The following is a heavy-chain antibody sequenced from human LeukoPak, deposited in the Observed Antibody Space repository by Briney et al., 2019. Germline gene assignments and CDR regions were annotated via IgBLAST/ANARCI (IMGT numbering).Heavy chain of an antibody. V-gene: IGHV4-39*01. CDR3: AKNSSGWYRFDY. J-gene: IGHJ4*02. CDR2: IHYSGST. Sequence: PSETLSLTCTVSGGSISSSNYYWGWIRQPPGKGLEWIGSIHYSGSTYYNPSLESRVTISVDTSKNQFSLKLSSVTAADTAVYYCAKNSSGWYRFDYWGQGTLVTVSS. D-gene: IGHD6-19*01. CDR1: GGSISSSNYY.